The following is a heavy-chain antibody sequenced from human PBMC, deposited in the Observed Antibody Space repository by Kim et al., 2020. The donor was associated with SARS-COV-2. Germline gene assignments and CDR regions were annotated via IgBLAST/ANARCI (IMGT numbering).Heavy chain of an antibody. D-gene: IGHD3-10*01. CDR2: IYYSGST. CDR1: GGSISSYY. CDR3: ARSYVEMARGPLYYFDY. V-gene: IGHV4-59*13. J-gene: IGHJ4*02. Sequence: SETLSLTCTVSGGSISSYYWSWIRQPPGKGLEWIGYIYYSGSTNYNPSLKSRVTISVYTSKNQFSLKLSSVTAADTAVYYCARSYVEMARGPLYYFDYWGQGTLVTVSS.